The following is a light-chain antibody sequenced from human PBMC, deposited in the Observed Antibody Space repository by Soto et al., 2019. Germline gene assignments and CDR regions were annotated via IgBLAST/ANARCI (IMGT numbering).Light chain of an antibody. Sequence: EIPMTQSASSLSASVGDSVTIXCRASQSLGIRVDWYQQKPGKAPKRLTYKASSLEGGGPTRFSGSGSATVFTRIISSLQTEDVATYYGQQYYSYPRTFGQGTKVDIK. V-gene: IGKV1-5*03. CDR3: QQYYSYPRT. CDR1: QSLGIR. J-gene: IGKJ1*01. CDR2: KAS.